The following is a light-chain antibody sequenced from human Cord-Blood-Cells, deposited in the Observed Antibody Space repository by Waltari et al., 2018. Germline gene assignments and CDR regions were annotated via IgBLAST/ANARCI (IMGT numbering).Light chain of an antibody. CDR1: SSDVGGSHY. J-gene: IGLJ1*01. CDR2: EVS. V-gene: IGLV2-14*01. CDR3: SSYTSSSTLV. Sequence: QSALTQPASVSGSPGTSITISCPGTSSDVGGSHYVSWYQQHPGKAPKLMIYEVSNRPSGVSNRFSGSKSGNTASLTISGLQAEDEADYYCSSYTSSSTLVFGTGTKVTVL.